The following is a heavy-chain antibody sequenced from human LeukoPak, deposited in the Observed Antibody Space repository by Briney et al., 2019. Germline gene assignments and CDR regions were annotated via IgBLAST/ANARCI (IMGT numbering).Heavy chain of an antibody. Sequence: GESLKISCKSSGYSFTSYWISWVRQMPGKGLEWMGRIDPSDFYINYNPSFQGHVTISADKSISTAYLQWNSLKASDTAIYYCSRHVYSSSRYGGFDIWGQGTMVTVSP. CDR3: SRHVYSSSRYGGFDI. CDR1: GYSFTSYW. CDR2: IDPSDFYI. D-gene: IGHD6-13*01. V-gene: IGHV5-10-1*01. J-gene: IGHJ3*02.